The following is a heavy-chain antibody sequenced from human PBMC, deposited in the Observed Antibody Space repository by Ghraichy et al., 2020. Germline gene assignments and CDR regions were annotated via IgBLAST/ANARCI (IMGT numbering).Heavy chain of an antibody. V-gene: IGHV2-5*01. Sequence: SGPTLVKPTQTLTLTCTFSGFSLDTSGVAVGWIRQPPGKALEWLAHIYGSDEKLYSPSLKSRLTITKDTSKNQVILTMTNVDPVDTATYYCAHRHDYNFDYWGQGTLVTVSS. CDR2: IYGSDEK. CDR1: GFSLDTSGVA. J-gene: IGHJ4*02. D-gene: IGHD4-11*01. CDR3: AHRHDYNFDY.